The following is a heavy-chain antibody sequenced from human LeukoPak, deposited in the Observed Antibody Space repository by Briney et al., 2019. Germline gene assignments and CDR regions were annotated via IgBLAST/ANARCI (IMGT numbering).Heavy chain of an antibody. Sequence: GGSLRLPCAASTFTFSSYSMHWVRQAPGKGLEWVSSISSSSSFIYYADSVKGRFSISRDNAKNSLFLQMNSLRAEDTAVYYCASKDYDILTGYYHWGQGTLVTVSS. D-gene: IGHD3-9*01. CDR1: TFTFSSYS. CDR2: ISSSSSFI. J-gene: IGHJ4*02. CDR3: ASKDYDILTGYYH. V-gene: IGHV3-21*04.